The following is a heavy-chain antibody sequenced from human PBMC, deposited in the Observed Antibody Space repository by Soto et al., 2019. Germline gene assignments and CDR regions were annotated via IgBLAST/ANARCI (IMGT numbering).Heavy chain of an antibody. CDR1: GFTFSSYA. D-gene: IGHD3-22*01. J-gene: IGHJ4*02. CDR2: ISGSGGST. V-gene: IGHV3-23*01. Sequence: PGGSLRLSCAASGFTFSSYAMSWVRQAPGKGLEWVSAISGSGGSTYYADSVKGRFTISRDNSKNTLYLQMNSLRAEDTAVYYCAKRAKYYYDSSGYYRYFDYWGQGTLVTVSS. CDR3: AKRAKYYYDSSGYYRYFDY.